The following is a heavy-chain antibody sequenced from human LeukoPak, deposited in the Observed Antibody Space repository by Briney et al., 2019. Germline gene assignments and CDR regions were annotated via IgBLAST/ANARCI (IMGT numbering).Heavy chain of an antibody. Sequence: KPSETLSLTCTVSGYSISSGYYWGWIRQPPGKGLEWIGSIYHSGSTYYNPSLKGRVTISVDTSKDQFSLKLSSVTAADTAVYYCVREGYELNWGQGTMVTVSS. CDR2: IYHSGST. V-gene: IGHV4-38-2*02. CDR1: GYSISSGYY. CDR3: VREGYELN. J-gene: IGHJ3*01. D-gene: IGHD5-12*01.